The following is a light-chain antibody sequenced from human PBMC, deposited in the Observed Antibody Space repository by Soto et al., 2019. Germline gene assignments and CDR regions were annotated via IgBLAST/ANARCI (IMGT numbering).Light chain of an antibody. Sequence: DIQMTQSPSSLSASVGDRVTIPCRASQSISSRLNWYQQKPGKAPKLLIYGTSRLQSGVPSRFSGSGSGTDFTLTISSLQPEDFATYYCQQSYNTLWTFGQGTKVEVK. CDR1: QSISSR. J-gene: IGKJ1*01. CDR3: QQSYNTLWT. CDR2: GTS. V-gene: IGKV1-39*01.